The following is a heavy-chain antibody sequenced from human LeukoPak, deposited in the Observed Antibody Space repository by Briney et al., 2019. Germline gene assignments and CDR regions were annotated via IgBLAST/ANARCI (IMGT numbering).Heavy chain of an antibody. CDR2: INTNTGNP. CDR3: ARADYDFWSGYYTGLDY. J-gene: IGHJ4*02. CDR1: GYTFNGYY. V-gene: IGHV7-4-1*02. Sequence: ASVKVSCKASGYTFNGYYIHWVRQAPGQGLEWLGWINTNTGNPTYAQDFTGHFVFSLDTSVSTAYLQISSLKAEDTAVYYCARADYDFWSGYYTGLDYWGQGTLVTVSS. D-gene: IGHD3-3*01.